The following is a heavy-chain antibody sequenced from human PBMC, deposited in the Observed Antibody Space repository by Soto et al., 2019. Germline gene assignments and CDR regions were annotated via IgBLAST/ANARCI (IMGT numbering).Heavy chain of an antibody. CDR1: GGSFSGYY. CDR3: ARRLLMAGTLPDY. D-gene: IGHD6-19*01. V-gene: IGHV4-34*01. J-gene: IGHJ4*02. CDR2: INHSGST. Sequence: ETLSLTCAAYGGSFSGYYWSWIRQPPGKGLEWIGEINHSGSTTYNPSLESRVTMSVDTSKNQFSLKLNSVTAADTAVYYCARRLLMAGTLPDYWGQGTLVTISS.